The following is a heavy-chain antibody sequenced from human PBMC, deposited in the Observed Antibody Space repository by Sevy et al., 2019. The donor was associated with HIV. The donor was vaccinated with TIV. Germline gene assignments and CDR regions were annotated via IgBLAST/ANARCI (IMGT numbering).Heavy chain of an antibody. CDR1: GFTSGSFY. CDR2: INSDGRLS. Sequence: GGSLRLSCAASGFTSGSFYMHWVRQTPKKGLVWVSNINSDGRLSNYADSAKGRFNVSRDNAKNTQNLQMTSLGAEDTAVYSYAIGSAGTAQHWGQGILVTVSS. CDR3: AIGSAGTAQH. V-gene: IGHV3-74*01. J-gene: IGHJ4*02. D-gene: IGHD6-19*01.